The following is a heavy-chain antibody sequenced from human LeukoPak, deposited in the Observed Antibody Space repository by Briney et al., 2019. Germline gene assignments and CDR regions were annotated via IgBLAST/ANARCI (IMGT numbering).Heavy chain of an antibody. V-gene: IGHV1-69*13. CDR1: GGTFSSYA. J-gene: IGHJ3*02. CDR2: IIPIFGTS. CDR3: ARSRVPNSFDAFDI. D-gene: IGHD3-16*02. Sequence: GASVKVSCKASGGTFSSYAISWVRQAPGQGLEWMGGIIPIFGTSNYAQKFQGRVTITADESTSTAYMELSSLSSEDTAVYYCARSRVPNSFDAFDIWGQGTMVTVSS.